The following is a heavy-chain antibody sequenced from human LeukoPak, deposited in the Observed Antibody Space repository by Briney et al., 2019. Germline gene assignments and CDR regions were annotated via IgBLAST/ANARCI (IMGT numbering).Heavy chain of an antibody. CDR2: IYHSGST. Sequence: SGTLSLTCAVSGDSISSSNWWNWVRQPPGKGLEWIGEIYHSGSTHYNPSLKSRITISVDKSKNQFSLKLSSVTAADTAVYYCASRSSGWYFENWGQGTLVTVSS. J-gene: IGHJ4*02. CDR1: GDSISSSNW. CDR3: ASRSSGWYFEN. V-gene: IGHV4-4*02. D-gene: IGHD6-19*01.